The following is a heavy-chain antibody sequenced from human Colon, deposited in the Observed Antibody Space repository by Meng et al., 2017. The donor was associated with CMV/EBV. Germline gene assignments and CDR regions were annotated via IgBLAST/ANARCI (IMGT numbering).Heavy chain of an antibody. J-gene: IGHJ4*02. CDR1: GFTFSSYS. V-gene: IGHV3-21*01. CDR2: ISSSSSYI. CDR3: ARALRTLIVVVPAATDY. D-gene: IGHD2-2*01. Sequence: GESPKISCAASGFTFSSYSMNWVRQAPGKGLEWVSSISSSSSYIYYADSVKGRFTISRDNAKNSLYLQMNSLRAEDTAVYYCARALRTLIVVVPAATDYWGQGTLVTVSS.